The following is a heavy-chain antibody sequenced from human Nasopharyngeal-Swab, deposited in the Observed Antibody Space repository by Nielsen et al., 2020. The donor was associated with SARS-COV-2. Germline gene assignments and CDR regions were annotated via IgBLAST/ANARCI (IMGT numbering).Heavy chain of an antibody. Sequence: SETLSLTCTVSGGSISSGGYYWSWIRQHPGKGLEWIGYIYYSGSTYYNPSLKSRVTISVDTSKNQFSLKLSSVTAADTAVYYCARDQTVGAYDYWGQGTLVTVSS. CDR2: IYYSGST. V-gene: IGHV4-31*03. J-gene: IGHJ4*02. D-gene: IGHD1-26*01. CDR1: GGSISSGGYY. CDR3: ARDQTVGAYDY.